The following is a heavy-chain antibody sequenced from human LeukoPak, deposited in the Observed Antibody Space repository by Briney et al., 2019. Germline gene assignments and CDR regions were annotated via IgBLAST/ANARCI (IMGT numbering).Heavy chain of an antibody. CDR3: ARMADSGGYYRHYYFDY. Sequence: ASVKVSCKASGYTFTSYYMHWVRQAPGQGLEWMGIINPSGGSTSYAQKFQGRVTMTRDTSTSTVYMELSSLRSEDTAVYYCARMADSGGYYRHYYFDYWGQGTLVTVSS. V-gene: IGHV1-46*01. CDR2: INPSGGST. J-gene: IGHJ4*02. D-gene: IGHD3-22*01. CDR1: GYTFTSYY.